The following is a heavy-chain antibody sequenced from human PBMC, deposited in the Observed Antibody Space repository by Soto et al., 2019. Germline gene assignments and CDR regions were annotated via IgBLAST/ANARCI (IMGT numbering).Heavy chain of an antibody. Sequence: GGSLSLSCAAPGFTYSTYTMHWVRQAPGKGLEWVSAISGSGGSTYYADSVKGRFTISRDNSKNTLYLQMNSLRAEDTAVYYCAKVEGYSSSWYYYYGMDVWGQGTTVTVS. CDR2: ISGSGGST. J-gene: IGHJ6*02. CDR3: AKVEGYSSSWYYYYGMDV. D-gene: IGHD6-13*01. V-gene: IGHV3-23*01. CDR1: GFTYSTYT.